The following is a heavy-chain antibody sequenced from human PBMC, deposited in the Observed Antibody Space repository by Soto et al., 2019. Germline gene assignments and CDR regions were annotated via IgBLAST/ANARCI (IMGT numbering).Heavy chain of an antibody. V-gene: IGHV5-51*01. CDR1: GYSFTNYW. CDR3: VRANVWNAGFFAFHSFDP. CDR2: IYLGDSDT. D-gene: IGHD1-1*01. Sequence: GESLKISCKGSGYSFTNYWIGWVRQMPGKGLEWMGTIYLGDSDTRYSPSFQGRVTISADKSISAAYLQWGSLKASDTAMYYWVRANVWNAGFFAFHSFDPWGQGTLLTVSS. J-gene: IGHJ5*02.